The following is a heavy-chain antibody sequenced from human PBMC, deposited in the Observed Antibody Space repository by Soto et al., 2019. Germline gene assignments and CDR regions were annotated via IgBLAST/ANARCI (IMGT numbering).Heavy chain of an antibody. V-gene: IGHV3-30*18. CDR3: AKGLRGSSGWCHHDY. CDR1: GFTFSSYG. CDR2: ISYDGSNE. D-gene: IGHD6-19*01. J-gene: IGHJ4*02. Sequence: QVQLVESGGGVVQPGRSLRLSCAASGFTFSSYGMHWVRQAPGKGLEWVAVISYDGSNEYYADSVQGRFTISRDNSKNTLFLHMNSLRAEDTAVYYCAKGLRGSSGWCHHDYWGQGSLVTVSS.